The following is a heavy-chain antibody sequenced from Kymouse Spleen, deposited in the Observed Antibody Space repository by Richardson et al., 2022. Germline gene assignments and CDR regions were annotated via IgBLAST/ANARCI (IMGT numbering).Heavy chain of an antibody. J-gene: IGHJ6*02. V-gene: IGHV3-33*01. CDR2: IWYDGSNK. CDR1: GFTFSSYG. CDR3: AREDGTMVRGVPYYYYYGMDV. D-gene: IGHD3-10*01. Sequence: QVQLVESGGGVVQPGRSLRLSCAASGFTFSSYGMHWVRQAPGKGLEWVAVIWYDGSNKYYADSVKGRFTISRDNSKNTLYLQMNSLRAEDTAVYYCAREDGTMVRGVPYYYYYGMDVWGQGTTVTVSS.